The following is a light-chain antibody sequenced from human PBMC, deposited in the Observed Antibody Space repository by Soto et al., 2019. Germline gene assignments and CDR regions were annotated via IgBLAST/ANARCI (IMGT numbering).Light chain of an antibody. CDR2: DAS. CDR3: QQYNKWPLT. Sequence: EIVMTQSPDTLSVSPGERATLSCRASQSVSSNLAWYQQKPGQAPRLLIYDASTRATGIPARFSGSGSGTESTLTISSLQSEDFAVYYCQQYNKWPLTFGGGTKVEIK. J-gene: IGKJ4*01. V-gene: IGKV3-15*01. CDR1: QSVSSN.